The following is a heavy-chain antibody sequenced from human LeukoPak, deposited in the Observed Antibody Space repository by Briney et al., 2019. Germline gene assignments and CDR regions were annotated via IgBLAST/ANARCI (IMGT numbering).Heavy chain of an antibody. CDR3: ARDPAWEAIDY. CDR1: GFSIGSSW. D-gene: IGHD1-26*01. J-gene: IGHJ4*02. CDR2: MNEDGSGT. Sequence: GGSLRLSYAVSGFSIGSSWMSWVRQTPGKGLEWVADMNEDGSGTYYVDSVKGRFTVSRDNAQNSVYLQMNSLRVEDTGVYYCARDPAWEAIDYWGQGTLVTVSS. V-gene: IGHV3-7*01.